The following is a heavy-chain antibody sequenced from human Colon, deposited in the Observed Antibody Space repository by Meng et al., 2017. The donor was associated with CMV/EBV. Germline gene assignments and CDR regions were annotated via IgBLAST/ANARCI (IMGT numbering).Heavy chain of an antibody. CDR3: ARVRGHGEGVGGHSYYDSSGYYY. J-gene: IGHJ4*02. Sequence: SVPVTCQASRCTFPNYGISWVRQPPGQGLEWMGWISAYNGNTNYAQKLQGRVTMTTDTSPRTAYMELRSLRSDDTAVYYWARVRGHGEGVGGHSYYDSSGYYYWGQGTLVTVSS. V-gene: IGHV1-18*01. CDR1: RCTFPNYG. CDR2: ISAYNGNT. D-gene: IGHD3-22*01.